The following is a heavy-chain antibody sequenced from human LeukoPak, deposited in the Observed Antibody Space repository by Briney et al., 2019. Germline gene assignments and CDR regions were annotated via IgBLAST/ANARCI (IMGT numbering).Heavy chain of an antibody. V-gene: IGHV3-48*04. J-gene: IGHJ6*02. Sequence: GGSLRLSCAASGFTFSSSRMNWVRQAPGKGLEWVSFISGSSGTIYYADSVKGRFTISRDNAKNSLYLQMNSLRAEDTAVYYCATAIYSSSSLSHYYYYGMDVWGQGTTVTVSS. CDR2: ISGSSGTI. CDR3: ATAIYSSSSLSHYYYYGMDV. D-gene: IGHD6-6*01. CDR1: GFTFSSSR.